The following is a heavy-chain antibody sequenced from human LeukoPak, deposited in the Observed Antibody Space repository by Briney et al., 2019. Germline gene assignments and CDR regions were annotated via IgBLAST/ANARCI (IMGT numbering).Heavy chain of an antibody. CDR2: IYYSGST. V-gene: IGHV4-59*08. D-gene: IGHD1-1*01. CDR3: ARHPTTPDY. J-gene: IGHJ4*02. CDR1: GGSISSYY. Sequence: SETLSLTCTVSGGSISSYYWSWIRQPPGKGLEWIGYIYYSGSTNYNPSLKSRATISLDTPKNQFSLKLSSVTAADTAVYYCARHPTTPDYWGQGTLVTVSS.